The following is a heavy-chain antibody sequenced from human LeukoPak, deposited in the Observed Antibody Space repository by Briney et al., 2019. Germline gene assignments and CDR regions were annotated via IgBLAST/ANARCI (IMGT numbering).Heavy chain of an antibody. D-gene: IGHD2-2*01. CDR1: GLTLSDHY. CDR2: ISLDGTNQ. V-gene: IGHV3-30-3*01. CDR3: AREEFEILVFPAAMRQPRLDF. J-gene: IGHJ4*02. Sequence: PGGSLRLSCAASGLTLSDHYMDWVRQAPGKGLEWVAIISLDGTNQYYADSVKGRFTISRDNSKNTLYLQMNSLEVEDTALYYCAREEFEILVFPAAMRQPRLDFWGQGTLVTVS.